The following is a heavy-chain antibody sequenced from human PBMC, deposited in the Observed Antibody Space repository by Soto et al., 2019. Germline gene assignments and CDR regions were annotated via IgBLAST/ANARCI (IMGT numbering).Heavy chain of an antibody. CDR1: GYTFSAYT. J-gene: IGHJ3*02. CDR3: DSRNDAFDI. D-gene: IGHD3-22*01. Sequence: ASVKVSCKAAGYTFSAYTMNWVRQAPGQSLEWMGWINVGSGNTRYSQNFQGRVSITRDTSASTVYMELTGLKSEDTAMYYYDSRNDAFDIWGQGTMVTVSS. V-gene: IGHV1-3*01. CDR2: INVGSGNT.